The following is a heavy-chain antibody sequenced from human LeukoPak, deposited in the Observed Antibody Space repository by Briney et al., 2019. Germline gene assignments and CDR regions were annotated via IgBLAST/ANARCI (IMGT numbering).Heavy chain of an antibody. CDR1: GYTFAGYY. Sequence: ASVKVSCKASGYTFAGYYMHWVRQAPGQGLEWMGWINPNSGGTNYAQKFQGWVTMTRDTSISTAYMELSSLRSEDTAVYYCARGLPPDYWGQGTLVTVSS. CDR2: INPNSGGT. J-gene: IGHJ4*02. V-gene: IGHV1-2*04. CDR3: ARGLPPDY.